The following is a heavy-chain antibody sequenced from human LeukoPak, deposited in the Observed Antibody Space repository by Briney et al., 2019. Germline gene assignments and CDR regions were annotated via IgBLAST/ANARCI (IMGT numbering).Heavy chain of an antibody. D-gene: IGHD3-22*01. Sequence: GGSLRLSCAASGFTLSSYGMHWVRQAPGKGLEWVTVIWYDGSNKYYADSVKGRFTISRDNSKNTLYLQMNSLRAEDTAVYYCAKDSSGYYWSAFDYWGQGTLVTVSS. CDR3: AKDSSGYYWSAFDY. CDR2: IWYDGSNK. V-gene: IGHV3-33*03. J-gene: IGHJ4*02. CDR1: GFTLSSYG.